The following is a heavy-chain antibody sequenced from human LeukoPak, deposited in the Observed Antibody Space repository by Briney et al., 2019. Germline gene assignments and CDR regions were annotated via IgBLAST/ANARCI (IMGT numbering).Heavy chain of an antibody. J-gene: IGHJ4*02. D-gene: IGHD2/OR15-2a*01. CDR1: GFSFSGHW. Sequence: GGSLRLSCIASGFSFSGHWMHWARQLPGKGLVWVSRIKSDGSSTSYADSVKGRFTVSRDNSKNTLYLQMNSLRPEDTAVYYCAKDLGVGAYLLFDYITSGLDSWGQGTLVTVSS. CDR3: AKDLGVGAYLLFDYITSGLDS. V-gene: IGHV3-74*01. CDR2: IKSDGSST.